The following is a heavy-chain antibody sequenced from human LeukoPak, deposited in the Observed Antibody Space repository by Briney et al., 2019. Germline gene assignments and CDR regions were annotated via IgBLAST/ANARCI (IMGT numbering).Heavy chain of an antibody. V-gene: IGHV1-18*01. Sequence: ASVKVSCKASGYTFTSYGISWVRQAPGQGLEWMGWISAYNGNTNYAQKLQGRVTMTTDTSTSTAYRELRSLRSDDTAVYYCARVRYKRLLSYWGQGTLVTVSS. CDR1: GYTFTSYG. CDR3: ARVRYKRLLSY. D-gene: IGHD2-2*01. CDR2: ISAYNGNT. J-gene: IGHJ4*02.